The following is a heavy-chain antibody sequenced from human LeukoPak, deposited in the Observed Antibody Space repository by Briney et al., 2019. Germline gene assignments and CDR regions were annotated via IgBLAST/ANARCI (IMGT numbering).Heavy chain of an antibody. V-gene: IGHV4-4*07. CDR1: GGSISTHY. D-gene: IGHD3-22*01. CDR3: SSGYGDY. J-gene: IGHJ4*02. CDR2: IFTSGIT. Sequence: ETLSLTCTVSGGSISTHYWSWIRQPAGKGLEWIGRIFTSGITNYNPSLKSRVTMSVDTSKNQFSLKLSSVTAADTAVYYCSSGYGDYWGQGTLVTVSS.